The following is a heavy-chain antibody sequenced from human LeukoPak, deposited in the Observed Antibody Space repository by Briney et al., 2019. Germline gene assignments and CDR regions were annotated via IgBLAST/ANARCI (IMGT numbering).Heavy chain of an antibody. Sequence: PGGTLRLSCAASGFTFSSYGMSWVRQAPGKGLEWVSAISGSGGSTYYADSVKGRFTISRDNTKNSLYLQMNSLRAEDTAVYYCAKNRGAPDVWGQGALVTVSS. V-gene: IGHV3-23*01. CDR1: GFTFSSYG. J-gene: IGHJ3*01. D-gene: IGHD3-10*01. CDR2: ISGSGGST. CDR3: AKNRGAPDV.